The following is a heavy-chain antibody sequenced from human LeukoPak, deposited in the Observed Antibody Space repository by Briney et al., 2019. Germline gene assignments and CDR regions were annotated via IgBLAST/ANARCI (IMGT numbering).Heavy chain of an antibody. J-gene: IGHJ4*02. CDR2: KWIDRRNE. V-gene: IGHV3-30*02. D-gene: IGHD4-23*01. CDR3: ATDGNPYYFGY. CDR1: EVVFRNYG. Sequence: GGSLRLSCAASEVVFRNYGIHWVRQAPGKGLEWVAIKWIDRRNENYADSVKGRFTVSRDNCKNMVYLEMNNLRAEDTAVYYCATDGNPYYFGYWGQGVLVTVSS.